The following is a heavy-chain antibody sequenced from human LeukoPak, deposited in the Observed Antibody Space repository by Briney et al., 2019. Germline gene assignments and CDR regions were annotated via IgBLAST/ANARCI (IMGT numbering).Heavy chain of an antibody. Sequence: GGSLRLSCVASGFTFNYYSMNWARQAPGKGLEWISYIRSRDGTVSYADSVEGRFTISTDTAKTSLFLQMNGLSADDTAVYYCARRPYQDVSGRLSDVWGQGTTVTVSS. CDR1: GFTFNYYS. CDR2: IRSRDGTV. V-gene: IGHV3-48*01. J-gene: IGHJ6*02. CDR3: ARRPYQDVSGRLSDV. D-gene: IGHD6-19*01.